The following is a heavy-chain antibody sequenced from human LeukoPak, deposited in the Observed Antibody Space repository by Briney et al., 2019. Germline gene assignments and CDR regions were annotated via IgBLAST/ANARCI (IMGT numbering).Heavy chain of an antibody. V-gene: IGHV3-23*01. CDR2: ISGSDANT. CDR1: GFTFSTYA. D-gene: IGHD3-16*02. J-gene: IGHJ4*02. CDR3: AKERAGYTNPYYFDY. Sequence: GGSLRLSCAASGFTFSTYAMSWGPQAPGKGLQGVSTISGSDANTYYADPVRGRFTISRYNSKNTLYLHRNGLKAEDTDVYYCAKERAGYTNPYYFDYWGQGTLVTVSS.